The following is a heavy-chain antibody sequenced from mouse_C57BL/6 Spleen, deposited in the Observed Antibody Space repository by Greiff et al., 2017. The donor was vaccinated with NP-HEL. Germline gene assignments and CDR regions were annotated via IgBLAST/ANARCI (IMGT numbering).Heavy chain of an antibody. Sequence: VQLQQSGPELVKPGASVKMSCKASGYTFTDYNMHWVKQSHGKSLEWIGYINPNNGGTSYNQKFKGKATLTVNKSSSTAYMELRSLTSEDSAVYYCARVYYGSSYDWYFDVWGTGTTVTVSS. CDR1: GYTFTDYN. CDR2: INPNNGGT. J-gene: IGHJ1*03. CDR3: ARVYYGSSYDWYFDV. D-gene: IGHD1-1*01. V-gene: IGHV1-22*01.